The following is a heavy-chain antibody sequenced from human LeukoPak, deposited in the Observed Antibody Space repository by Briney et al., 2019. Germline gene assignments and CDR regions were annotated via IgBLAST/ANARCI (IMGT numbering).Heavy chain of an antibody. D-gene: IGHD3-16*02. CDR3: VRHYRPPQDSRAARPTGYYYYYMDV. J-gene: IGHJ6*03. V-gene: IGHV5-51*01. Sequence: PGESLKISCQGSGYTFPIYWTGWVRQTPGKGLEWMGIIYPSDSHTLSSTSFQSLVTVSADTSISISSLQRSSLKASDTAIYYCVRHYRPPQDSRAARPTGYYYYYMDVWGTGTTVIVSS. CDR2: IYPSDSHT. CDR1: GYTFPIYW.